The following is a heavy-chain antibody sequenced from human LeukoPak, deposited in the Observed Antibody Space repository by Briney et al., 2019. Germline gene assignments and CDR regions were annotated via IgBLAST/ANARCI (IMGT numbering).Heavy chain of an antibody. D-gene: IGHD3-10*01. J-gene: IGHJ4*02. CDR1: GFTVNSIF. Sequence: GGSLRLSCAASGFTVNSIFISWVRQAPGKGLEWISVLYSGGRTDYADSVKGRFTISRDNSKNMLYLQMNNLRPEDTAVYYCARENGRGVISPYFDSWGQGTLVTVSS. V-gene: IGHV3-66*01. CDR3: ARENGRGVISPYFDS. CDR2: LYSGGRT.